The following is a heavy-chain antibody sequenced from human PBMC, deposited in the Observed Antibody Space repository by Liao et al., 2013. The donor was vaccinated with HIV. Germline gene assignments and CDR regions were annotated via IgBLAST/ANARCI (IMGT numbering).Heavy chain of an antibody. V-gene: IGHV4-39*07. CDR2: IYNSGTT. CDR1: GGSINSRDSY. D-gene: IGHD6-19*01. CDR3: ARDPRSSDWYFHAFDS. Sequence: QLQLQESGPGLVKPSETLSLTCSVSGGSINSRDSYWVWIRQPPGKGLEWIGSIYNSGTTYYNPSLKSRVTILVDTSKNQFSLKLSSVTAADTAVYYCARDPRSSDWYFHAFDSWGQGTMVTVSS. J-gene: IGHJ3*02.